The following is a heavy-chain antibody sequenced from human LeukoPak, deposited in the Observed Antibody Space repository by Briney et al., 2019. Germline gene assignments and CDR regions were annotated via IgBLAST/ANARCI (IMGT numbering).Heavy chain of an antibody. CDR2: INQSRGT. CDR1: GGSFSGFF. V-gene: IGHV4-34*01. D-gene: IGHD2-15*01. Sequence: SETLSLTCAVQGGSFSGFFWTWMRQPPGKGPEWIGEINQSRGTNYNPSLKSRVTISVDTSKNQFSLKLSSVTAADTAVYYCARSGEGGGYYFDYWGQGTLVTVSS. CDR3: ARSGEGGGYYFDY. J-gene: IGHJ4*02.